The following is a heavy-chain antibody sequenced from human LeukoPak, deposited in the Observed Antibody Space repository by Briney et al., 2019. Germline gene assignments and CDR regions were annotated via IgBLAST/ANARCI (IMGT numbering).Heavy chain of an antibody. Sequence: PSGTLSLTCGVSGGSITSTNYWTWVRQPPGKGLEWIGSVYHTGTTFYNPSLESRATISVETPKNQFSLKLTSVTAADTAVYYCASPTYYYDRSGYWDNAFDKWGQGTMVTVSS. CDR3: ASPTYYYDRSGYWDNAFDK. J-gene: IGHJ3*02. D-gene: IGHD3-22*01. V-gene: IGHV4-4*02. CDR2: VYHTGTT. CDR1: GGSITSTNY.